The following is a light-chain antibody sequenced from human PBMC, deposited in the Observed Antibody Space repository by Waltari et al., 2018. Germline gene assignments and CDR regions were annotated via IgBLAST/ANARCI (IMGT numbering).Light chain of an antibody. CDR2: AAS. V-gene: IGKV3-20*01. CDR1: QDSSRSY. CDR3: RHYDPSSSFT. Sequence: RDGQDSSRSYLAWYQQKPGQSPRLLLYAASSRASGVPDRFGGGGSGTVFALTISRLEPEDFAVYFCRHYDPSSSFTFGPGTRVKIK. J-gene: IGKJ3*01.